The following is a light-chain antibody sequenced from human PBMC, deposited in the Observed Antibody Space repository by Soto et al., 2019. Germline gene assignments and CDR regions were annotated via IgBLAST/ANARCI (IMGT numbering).Light chain of an antibody. CDR2: GAS. CDR1: QSIDNY. CDR3: QHTYSSPQT. J-gene: IGKJ1*01. Sequence: DIPMTQSRSSLSATVGEIATITCRASQSIDNYLNWYQHRPGEAPKLLIFGASSLQIGVPSRFTGSGSGTEFTLSISGLQRDDFETYYCQHTYSSPQTFGPGTKVDIK. V-gene: IGKV1-39*01.